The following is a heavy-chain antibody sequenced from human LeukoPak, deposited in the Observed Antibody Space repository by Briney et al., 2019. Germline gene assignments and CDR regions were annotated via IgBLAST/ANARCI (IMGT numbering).Heavy chain of an antibody. Sequence: ASVKVSCKASGGFFGYAINWVRQAPGQGLEWMGWINPNSGGTNYAQKFQGRVTMTRDTSISTAYMELSRLRSDDTAVYYCARDPTHSGTSLFDYWGQGTLVTVSS. CDR3: ARDPTHSGTSLFDY. D-gene: IGHD1-26*01. V-gene: IGHV1-2*02. CDR2: INPNSGGT. J-gene: IGHJ4*02. CDR1: GGFFGYA.